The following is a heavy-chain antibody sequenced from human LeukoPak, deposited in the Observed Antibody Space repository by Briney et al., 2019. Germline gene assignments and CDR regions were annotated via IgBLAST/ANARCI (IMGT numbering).Heavy chain of an antibody. D-gene: IGHD2-8*01. Sequence: LSLTCTVSGGSISSGGYYWSWIRQPPGKGLEWIGYIYHSGSTYYNPSLKSRVTISVDRSKNQFSLKLSSVTAADTAVYYCARGVWSAPDYWGQGTLVTVSS. CDR3: ARGVWSAPDY. J-gene: IGHJ4*02. V-gene: IGHV4-30-2*01. CDR1: GGSISSGGYY. CDR2: IYHSGST.